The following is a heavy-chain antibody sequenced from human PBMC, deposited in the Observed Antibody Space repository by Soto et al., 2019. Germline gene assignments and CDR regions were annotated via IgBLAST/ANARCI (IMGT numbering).Heavy chain of an antibody. D-gene: IGHD3-22*01. V-gene: IGHV3-11*01. CDR1: GFTFSDYY. CDR3: ARAYSDSSGPWDPYYYYGMDV. CDR2: ISSSGTGI. Sequence: PGGSLRLSCAASGFTFSDYYMTWIRQAPGKGLEWVSYISSSGTGIYYADSAKGRFTISRDNAKNSLYLQMSSLRAEDTAVYYCARAYSDSSGPWDPYYYYGMDVWGQGTTVTVSS. J-gene: IGHJ6*02.